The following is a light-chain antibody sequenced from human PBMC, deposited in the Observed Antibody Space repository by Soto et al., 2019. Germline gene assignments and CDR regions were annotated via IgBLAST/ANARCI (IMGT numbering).Light chain of an antibody. J-gene: IGLJ1*01. CDR3: YSYAGTYTFV. CDR1: ANDVGGHNY. V-gene: IGLV2-11*01. Sequence: QSALTQPRSVSGSPGQSATISCTGTANDVGGHNYVSWYQQHPGEAPKLLIYDVTERPSGVPDRFSGSKSGNTPSLTISGLQTEDEADYYCYSYAGTYTFVFGTGTKVTVL. CDR2: DVT.